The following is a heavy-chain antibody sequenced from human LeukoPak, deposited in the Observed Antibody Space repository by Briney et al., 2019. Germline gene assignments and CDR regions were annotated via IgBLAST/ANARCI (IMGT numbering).Heavy chain of an antibody. J-gene: IGHJ4*02. CDR3: ASDITGIAAAGIPL. V-gene: IGHV4-39*01. CDR2: IYYSGST. Sequence: SETLSLTCTVSGGSISSSSHYWGWIRQPPGKGLEWIGSIYYSGSTYYNPSLKSRVTISVDTSKNQFSLKLSSVTAADTAVYYCASDITGIAAAGIPLWGQGTLVTVSS. D-gene: IGHD6-13*01. CDR1: GGSISSSSHY.